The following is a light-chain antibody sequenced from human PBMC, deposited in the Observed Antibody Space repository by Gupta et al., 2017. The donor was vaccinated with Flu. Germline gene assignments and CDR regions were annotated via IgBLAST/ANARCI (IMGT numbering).Light chain of an antibody. CDR2: AAS. V-gene: IGKV3-11*01. CDR3: QQRSNWPPVT. Sequence: EVVLTQSPATLSLSPGARATLSCRASQSVDSYLACYQQKPGQAPRLLIYAASNRATGIPARFSGSGFGTDFSLTINPLEPEDFAVYYCQQRSNWPPVTFGQGTRLEIK. CDR1: QSVDSY. J-gene: IGKJ5*01.